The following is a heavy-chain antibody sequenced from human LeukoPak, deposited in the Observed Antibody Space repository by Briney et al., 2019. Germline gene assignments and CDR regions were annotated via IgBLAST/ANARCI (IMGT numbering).Heavy chain of an antibody. D-gene: IGHD3-22*01. J-gene: IGHJ3*02. CDR1: GGSFSGYY. CDR2: INHSGST. CDR3: ARGRSDSSGYPTDPISDAFDI. Sequence: SETLSLTCAVYGGSFSGYYWSWIRQPPGKGLEWIGEINHSGSTNYNPSLKSRVTISVDTSKNQFSLKLSSVTAADTAVYYCARGRSDSSGYPTDPISDAFDIWGQGTMVTVSS. V-gene: IGHV4-34*01.